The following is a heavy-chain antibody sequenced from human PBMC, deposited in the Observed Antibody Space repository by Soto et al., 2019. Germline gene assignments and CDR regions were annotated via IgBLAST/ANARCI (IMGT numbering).Heavy chain of an antibody. CDR1: GFAFSRNG. CDR2: ISYDGGEK. CDR3: ASMLATSDY. J-gene: IGHJ4*02. V-gene: IGHV3-30*03. Sequence: QVQLVESGGGVVQPGRSLRLSCVVSGFAFSRNGMHWVRQAPGKGLEWLAVISYDGGEKYYADSVEGRFFISRDNSKTTLFLQMNSLRVEDTAVYYCASMLATSDYWGQGTLVTVSS. D-gene: IGHD2-8*01.